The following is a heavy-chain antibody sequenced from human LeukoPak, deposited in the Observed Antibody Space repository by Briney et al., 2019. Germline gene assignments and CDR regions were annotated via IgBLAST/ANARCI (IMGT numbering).Heavy chain of an antibody. V-gene: IGHV4-34*01. CDR3: ARASHGVVNLYYFDY. D-gene: IGHD3-3*01. Sequence: KPSETLSLTCAVYGGSFSGYYWSWIRQPPGKGLEWIGEINHSGNTNYNPSLKSRVTISVDTSKNQFSLKLSSVTAADTAVYYCARASHGVVNLYYFDYWGQGTLVTVSS. CDR1: GGSFSGYY. J-gene: IGHJ4*02. CDR2: INHSGNT.